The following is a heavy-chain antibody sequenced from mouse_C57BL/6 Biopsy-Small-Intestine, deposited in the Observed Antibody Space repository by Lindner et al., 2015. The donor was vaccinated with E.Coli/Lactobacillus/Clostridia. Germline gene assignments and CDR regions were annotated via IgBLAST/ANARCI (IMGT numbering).Heavy chain of an antibody. CDR3: ARGPIYYDYFYYGMDY. D-gene: IGHD2-4*01. CDR2: TYPGDGDT. Sequence: VQLQESGPELVKPGASVKISCKASGYAFSSSWMNWVKQRPGKGLEWIGRTYPGDGDTNYNGKFKGKATLTADKSSSTAYMQLSSLTSEDSAVYFCARGPIYYDYFYYGMDYWGQGTSVTVSS. J-gene: IGHJ4*01. CDR1: GYAFSSSW. V-gene: IGHV1-82*01.